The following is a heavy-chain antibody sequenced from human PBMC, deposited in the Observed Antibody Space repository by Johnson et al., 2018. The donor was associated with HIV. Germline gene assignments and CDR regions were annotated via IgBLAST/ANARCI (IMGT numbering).Heavy chain of an antibody. J-gene: IGHJ3*02. CDR3: ARGPVMVRGVTDAFDI. CDR2: ISYDGRDA. V-gene: IGHV3-30*14. Sequence: QVQLVESGGGVERPGESLRLSCAASGFAFSSYALHWVRQAPGKGLEWVAVISYDGRDAYYADSVKGRFTSSRDNSKNTLYLQMNSLRAEDTAVYYCARGPVMVRGVTDAFDIWGQGTLVTVSS. CDR1: GFAFSSYA. D-gene: IGHD3-10*01.